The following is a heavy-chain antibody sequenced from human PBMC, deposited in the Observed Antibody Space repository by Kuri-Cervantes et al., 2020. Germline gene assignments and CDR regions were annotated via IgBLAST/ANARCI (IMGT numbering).Heavy chain of an antibody. J-gene: IGHJ4*02. CDR2: IGTAGDT. CDR3: ARDLYCSGGSCLSA. V-gene: IGHV3-13*01. Sequence: GGSLRLSCAASGFTFSTYDMHWVRQATGKGLEWVSAIGTAGDTYYPGSVKGRFTISRENAKNSLYLQMNSLRAGDTAVYYCARDLYCSGGSCLSAWGQGTLVTVSS. D-gene: IGHD2-15*01. CDR1: GFTFSTYD.